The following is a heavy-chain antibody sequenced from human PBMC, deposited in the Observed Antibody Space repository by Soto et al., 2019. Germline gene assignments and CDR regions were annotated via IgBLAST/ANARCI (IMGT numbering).Heavy chain of an antibody. V-gene: IGHV1-18*04. CDR3: ARDCSSTSCYTLTDY. Sequence: ASVKVSCKASGYTFTNYGISCVRPAHGQGLEWMGWISAYNGNTNYAQKLQGRVTMTTDTSTSTAYMELRSLRSDDTAVYYCARDCSSTSCYTLTDYRGQGTLVTVSS. J-gene: IGHJ4*02. CDR1: GYTFTNYG. D-gene: IGHD2-2*02. CDR2: ISAYNGNT.